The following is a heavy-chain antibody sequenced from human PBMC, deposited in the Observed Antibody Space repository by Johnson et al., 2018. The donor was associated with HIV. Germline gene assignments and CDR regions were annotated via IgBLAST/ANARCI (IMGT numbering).Heavy chain of an antibody. CDR2: ISYDGSNK. CDR3: ARFDGFITTLRVIGDAFDV. J-gene: IGHJ3*01. Sequence: QVQLVESGGGVVQPGRSLRLSCAASGFMFSSFAMHWVRQAPGKGLEWVAVISYDGSNKYYADSVKGRFTISRDNSKNTLYLQMNSLRAEDTAVYYCARFDGFITTLRVIGDAFDVWGQGTMVTVSS. D-gene: IGHD3-22*01. V-gene: IGHV3-30-3*01. CDR1: GFMFSSFA.